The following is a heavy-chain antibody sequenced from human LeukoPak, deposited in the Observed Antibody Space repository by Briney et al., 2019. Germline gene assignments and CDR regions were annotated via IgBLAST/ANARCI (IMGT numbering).Heavy chain of an antibody. Sequence: GGSLRLSCAASGFTFNNNAMTWVRQAPGKGLEWVSTIGCVASNTYYADSVKGRFTISRDNSKNMLDLQMNGLRAEDTAMYYCAKTSGSYSNFDCWGQGILVTVSS. J-gene: IGHJ4*02. CDR2: IGCVASNT. CDR1: GFTFNNNA. CDR3: AKTSGSYSNFDC. V-gene: IGHV3-23*01. D-gene: IGHD3-22*01.